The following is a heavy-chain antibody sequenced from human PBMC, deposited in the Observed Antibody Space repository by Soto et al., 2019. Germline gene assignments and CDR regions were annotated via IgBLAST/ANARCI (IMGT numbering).Heavy chain of an antibody. CDR2: ISGNGVAT. J-gene: IGHJ4*02. V-gene: IGHV3-23*01. Sequence: EVQLWDSGGGLVQPGGSLRLSCAASGFPFSSFAMCWLRQAPGKGLEWGSYISGNGVATSYADSVKGRFTTSRDNSKNVLYLQLNSLRDEDTAVYYCAKGFPRLQLDTNAWENWGQGTLVTVSS. CDR3: AKGFPRLQLDTNAWEN. CDR1: GFPFSSFA. D-gene: IGHD2-8*01.